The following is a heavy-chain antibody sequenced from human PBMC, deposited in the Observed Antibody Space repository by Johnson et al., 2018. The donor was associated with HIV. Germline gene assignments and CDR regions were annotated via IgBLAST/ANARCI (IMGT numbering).Heavy chain of an antibody. CDR1: GLTFSSYG. Sequence: QVQLVESGGGVAQPGRSLRLSCAASGLTFSSYGIHWVRQAPGKGLEWVAAISYDGSRSDYGASVKGRFTISRDNSKNTRYLQMNSLRAEDTALYYCARGAQWELLIDAFDIWGQGTMVTVSS. CDR3: ARGAQWELLIDAFDI. CDR2: ISYDGSRS. J-gene: IGHJ3*02. D-gene: IGHD1-26*01. V-gene: IGHV3-30*03.